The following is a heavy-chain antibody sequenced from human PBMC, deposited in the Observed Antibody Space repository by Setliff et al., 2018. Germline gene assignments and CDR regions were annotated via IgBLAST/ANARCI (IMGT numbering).Heavy chain of an antibody. V-gene: IGHV1-18*01. CDR3: ARVLFHCSSTSCYLDAFDI. CDR2: ISAYNGNT. D-gene: IGHD2-2*01. Sequence: ASVKVSCKASGYTFISYGTSWVRQAPGQGLEWMGWISAYNGNTNYAQKLQGRVTMTTDTSTSTAYMELRSLRSDDTAVYYRARVLFHCSSTSCYLDAFDIWGQGTMVTVSS. CDR1: GYTFISYG. J-gene: IGHJ3*02.